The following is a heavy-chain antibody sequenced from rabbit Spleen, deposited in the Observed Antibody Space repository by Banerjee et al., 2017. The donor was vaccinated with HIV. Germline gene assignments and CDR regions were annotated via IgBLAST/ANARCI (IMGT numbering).Heavy chain of an antibody. CDR2: IDAGSSGST. J-gene: IGHJ6*01. CDR3: ARDTGSSFSSYGMDL. Sequence: QEQVKETGGGLVQPGGSLTLSCKASGFSFSSSDYMGWVRQAPGKGLEWIACIDAGSSGSTYSATWAKGRFTCPKTSSTTVTLQMTSLTVADTATYFCARDTGSSFSSYGMDLWGPGTLVTVS. V-gene: IGHV1S45*01. CDR1: GFSFSSSDY. D-gene: IGHD8-1*01.